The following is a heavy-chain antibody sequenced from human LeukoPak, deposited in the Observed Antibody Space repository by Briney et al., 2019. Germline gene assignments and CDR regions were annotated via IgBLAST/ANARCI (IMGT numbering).Heavy chain of an antibody. J-gene: IGHJ4*02. CDR2: ISYSGRT. D-gene: IGHD3-22*01. CDR3: ARLRAYYYDSSGYYNFDF. Sequence: SETLSLTCTVSGGSISSFYWGWIRQPPGKGLECIGRISYSGRTYYNPSLQSRVTISVDTSKNQFSLRLSSVTAADTAVYYCARLRAYYYDSSGYYNFDFWGQGTLVTVSS. CDR1: GGSISSFY. V-gene: IGHV4-39*01.